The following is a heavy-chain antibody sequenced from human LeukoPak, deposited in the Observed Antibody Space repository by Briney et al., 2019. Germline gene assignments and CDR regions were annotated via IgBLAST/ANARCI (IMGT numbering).Heavy chain of an antibody. CDR3: ARAIGYSSGWWNY. CDR1: GGSFSGYY. J-gene: IGHJ4*02. V-gene: IGHV4-34*01. D-gene: IGHD6-19*01. CDR2: INHSGST. Sequence: SETLSLTCAVHGGSFSGYYWSWIRQPPGEGLEWIGEINHSGSTNYNPSLKSRVTISVDTSKNQFSLKLNSVTAADTAVYYCARAIGYSSGWWNYWGQGTLVTVSS.